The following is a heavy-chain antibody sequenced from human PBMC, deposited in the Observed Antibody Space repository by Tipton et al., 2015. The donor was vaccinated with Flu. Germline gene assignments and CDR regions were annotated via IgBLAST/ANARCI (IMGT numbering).Heavy chain of an antibody. V-gene: IGHV3-30*02. CDR2: IRHDGSDK. D-gene: IGHD6-19*01. CDR3: AKDGWDTSGWYPFDY. J-gene: IGHJ4*02. CDR1: GFMFSGYG. Sequence: SLRLSCAASGFMFSGYGMHWVRRAPGKGLEWVAFIRHDGSDKYHTESVKGRFTISRDDSKNALYLLMSSLRPEDTAVYYCAKDGWDTSGWYPFDYWGQGTLVTVSA.